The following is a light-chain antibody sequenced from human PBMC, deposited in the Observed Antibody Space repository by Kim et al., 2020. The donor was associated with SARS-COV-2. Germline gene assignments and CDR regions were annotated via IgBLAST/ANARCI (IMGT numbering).Light chain of an antibody. CDR3: QQSYRTPYT. V-gene: IGKV1-39*01. Sequence: DIQMTQSPSSLSASVGDRVTITCRASQSISNFLNWYHRKPGKAPNLLIYNSSNLQSGVPSRFGGSGSGTHFTLTIIAVQPEDFATYYCQQSYRTPYTFGQGTKLEIK. CDR2: NSS. CDR1: QSISNF. J-gene: IGKJ2*01.